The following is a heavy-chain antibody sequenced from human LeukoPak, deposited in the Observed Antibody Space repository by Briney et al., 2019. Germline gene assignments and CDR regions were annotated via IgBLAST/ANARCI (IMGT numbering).Heavy chain of an antibody. Sequence: SLRLSCAASGFTFSSYEMNWVRQAPGKGLEWVSGISWNSGSIGYADSVKGRFTISRDNAKNSLYLQMNSLKAEDTALYYCAKSPGGFIAAAGGYYFDYWGQGTLVTVSS. CDR2: ISWNSGSI. D-gene: IGHD6-13*01. CDR3: AKSPGGFIAAAGGYYFDY. J-gene: IGHJ4*02. CDR1: GFTFSSYE. V-gene: IGHV3-9*01.